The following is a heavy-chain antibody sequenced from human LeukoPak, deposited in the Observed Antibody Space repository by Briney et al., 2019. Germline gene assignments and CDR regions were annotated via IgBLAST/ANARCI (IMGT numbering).Heavy chain of an antibody. V-gene: IGHV4-34*01. CDR1: GGSFSGYY. D-gene: IGHD6-13*01. CDR3: ARVQQLRYFQH. CDR2: INHSGST. Sequence: SETLSLTCAVYGGSFSGYYWSWIRQPPGKGLEWIGEINHSGSTNYNPSLKSRVTISVDTSKNQFSLKLSSVTAADTAVYYCARVQQLRYFQHWGQGTLVTVSS. J-gene: IGHJ1*01.